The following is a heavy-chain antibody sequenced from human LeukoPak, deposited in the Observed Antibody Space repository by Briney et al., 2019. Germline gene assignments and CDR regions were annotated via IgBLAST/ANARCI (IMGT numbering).Heavy chain of an antibody. CDR1: GGSISSSSYY. V-gene: IGHV4-39*01. D-gene: IGHD2-2*01. CDR3: ARRAVVPAAIGFFDY. J-gene: IGHJ4*02. Sequence: SETLSLTCTVSGGSISSSSYYWGWLRQPPGKGLEWSGSIYYSGSTYYNPSLKSRVTISVDTCKNQFSLKLSSVTAADTAVYYCARRAVVPAAIGFFDYWGQGTLVTVSS. CDR2: IYYSGST.